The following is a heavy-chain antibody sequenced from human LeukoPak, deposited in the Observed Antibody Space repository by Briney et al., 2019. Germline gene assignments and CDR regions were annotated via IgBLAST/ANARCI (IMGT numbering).Heavy chain of an antibody. CDR2: IYYSGST. V-gene: IGHV4-59*01. J-gene: IGHJ2*01. CDR3: ARLDYYDGYFDL. Sequence: SETLSLTCTVSGGSISSYYWSWIRQPPGKGLEWIGYIYYSGSTNYNPSLKSRVTISVDTSKNQSSLKLSSVTAADTAVYYCARLDYYDGYFDLWGRGTLVTVSS. D-gene: IGHD3-22*01. CDR1: GGSISSYY.